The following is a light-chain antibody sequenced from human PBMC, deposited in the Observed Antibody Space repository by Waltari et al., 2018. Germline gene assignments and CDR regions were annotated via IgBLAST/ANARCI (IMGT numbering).Light chain of an antibody. CDR1: SPNIGSQY. CDR3: AVWDDSLSAWV. CDR2: RNN. V-gene: IGLV1-47*01. Sequence: QSVLTQPPSASGTPGQRVTIPCSGSSPNIGSQYVFWYQQLPGTAPKLLSYRNNQRPSGVPDRFSGSKSGTSASLAISGLRSEDEADYHCAVWDDSLSAWVFGGGTKLTVL. J-gene: IGLJ3*02.